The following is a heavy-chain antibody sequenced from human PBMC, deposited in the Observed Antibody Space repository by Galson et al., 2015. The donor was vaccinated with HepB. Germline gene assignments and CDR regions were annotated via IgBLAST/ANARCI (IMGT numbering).Heavy chain of an antibody. D-gene: IGHD4-17*01. CDR2: IYHSGST. Sequence: LSLTCAVSGGSISSSNWWSWVRQPPGKGLEWIGEIYHSGSTNYNPSLKSRVTISVDKSKNQFSLKLSSVTAADTAVYYCARGDGTYGDYFNDAFDIWGQGTMVTVSS. CDR1: GGSISSSNW. CDR3: ARGDGTYGDYFNDAFDI. V-gene: IGHV4-4*02. J-gene: IGHJ3*02.